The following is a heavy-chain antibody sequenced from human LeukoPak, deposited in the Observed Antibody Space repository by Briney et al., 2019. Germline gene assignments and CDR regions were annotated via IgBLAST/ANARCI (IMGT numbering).Heavy chain of an antibody. CDR1: GGSIGNYY. J-gene: IGHJ4*02. D-gene: IGHD5-18*01. CDR2: IHTSGST. V-gene: IGHV4-4*07. CDR3: ARGRWNTAMVSPYYFDY. Sequence: SETLSLTCTVSGGSIGNYYWIWIRQPAGKGLEWIGRIHTSGSTIYIASLKSRVTMSVDTSKNQFSLRLSSVTAADTAFYYCARGRWNTAMVSPYYFDYWGQGNLVTVSS.